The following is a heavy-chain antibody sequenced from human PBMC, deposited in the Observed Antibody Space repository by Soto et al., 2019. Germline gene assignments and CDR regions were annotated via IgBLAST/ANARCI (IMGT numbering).Heavy chain of an antibody. D-gene: IGHD5-18*01. CDR1: GGSMSGYY. CDR2: VHDSWGA. V-gene: IGHV4-59*08. J-gene: IGHJ6*02. Sequence: SETLSLTCTVSGGSMSGYYWSWIRLPPGKPMEWIGYVHDSWGAAYNPSLRSRVAISLDTSKSQFSLNLTSVSATDTAMYYCVRQGYGPLHGLVDVWGQGTTVTVSS. CDR3: VRQGYGPLHGLVDV.